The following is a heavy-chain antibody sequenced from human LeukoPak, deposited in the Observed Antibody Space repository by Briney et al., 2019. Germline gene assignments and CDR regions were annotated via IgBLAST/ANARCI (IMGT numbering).Heavy chain of an antibody. V-gene: IGHV3-66*01. CDR2: IYSGGST. CDR3: ARGYYDSSGYYDAFDI. CDR1: GFTFTTYG. D-gene: IGHD3-22*01. Sequence: PGGSLRLSCSASGFTFTTYGMNWVRQAPGKGLEWVSVIYSGGSTYYADSVKGRFTISRDNSKNTLYLQMNSLRAEDTAVYYCARGYYDSSGYYDAFDIWGQGTMVTVSS. J-gene: IGHJ3*02.